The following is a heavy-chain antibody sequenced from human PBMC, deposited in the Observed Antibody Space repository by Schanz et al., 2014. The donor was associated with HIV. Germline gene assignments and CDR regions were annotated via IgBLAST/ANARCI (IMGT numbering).Heavy chain of an antibody. J-gene: IGHJ6*02. CDR1: GGTFSIYA. CDR3: ARDIKYDDPFQYGMDV. D-gene: IGHD1-1*01. V-gene: IGHV1-69*06. Sequence: QVQLVQSGAEVKKPGSSVTVSCKASGGTFSIYAISWVRQAPGQGLEWMGGIIHIFGTTNYAPKFQGRVTITADKSTSTAYMELSSLRSEDTAVYFCARDIKYDDPFQYGMDVWGQGTTVSVSS. CDR2: IIHIFGTT.